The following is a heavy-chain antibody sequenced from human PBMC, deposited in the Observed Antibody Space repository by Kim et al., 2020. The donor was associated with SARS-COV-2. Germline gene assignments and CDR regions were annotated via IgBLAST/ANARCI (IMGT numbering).Heavy chain of an antibody. Sequence: SETLSLTCAVSGGSISSSNWWSWVRQPPGKGLEWIGEIYHSGSTNYNPSLKSRVTISVDKSKNQFSLKLSSVTAADTAVYYCAREGRDADSGSYRGWFDPWGQGTLVIVSS. V-gene: IGHV4-4*02. J-gene: IGHJ5*02. CDR1: GGSISSSNW. D-gene: IGHD3-10*01. CDR2: IYHSGST. CDR3: AREGRDADSGSYRGWFDP.